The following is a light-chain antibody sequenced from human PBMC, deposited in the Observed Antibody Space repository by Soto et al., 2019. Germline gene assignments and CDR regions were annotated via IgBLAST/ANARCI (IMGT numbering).Light chain of an antibody. CDR2: GAS. J-gene: IGKJ1*01. V-gene: IGKV1-27*01. CDR1: QGITYY. Sequence: DIQMTQSPSSLSASVGDRVTITCRASQGITYYLAWYQQKPGNVPQLLIHGASTLLSGVPSRFSGSGSGTDFTLTINSLQPEDVATYYCQKYDSAPWTFGQGTKVEI. CDR3: QKYDSAPWT.